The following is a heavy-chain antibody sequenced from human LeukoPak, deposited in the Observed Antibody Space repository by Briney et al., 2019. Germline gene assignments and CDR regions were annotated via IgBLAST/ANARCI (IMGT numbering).Heavy chain of an antibody. D-gene: IGHD5-24*01. CDR2: ISNSGSSI. Sequence: PGGSLRLSCAASGFTFSSYEMNWVRQAPGKGLEWLSHISNSGSSIQYADSVKGRFTLSRDNAKNSLYLQMNSLRVEDTAVYYCARTRDGPFAYWGQGTLVTVSS. J-gene: IGHJ4*02. CDR3: ARTRDGPFAY. V-gene: IGHV3-48*03. CDR1: GFTFSSYE.